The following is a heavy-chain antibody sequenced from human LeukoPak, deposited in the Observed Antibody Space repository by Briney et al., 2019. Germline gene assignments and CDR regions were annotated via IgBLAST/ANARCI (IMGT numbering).Heavy chain of an antibody. J-gene: IGHJ3*02. CDR2: IYYSGST. D-gene: IGHD3-22*01. CDR3: ARDSGDSSGYWGSAAFDI. CDR1: GGSISSYY. Sequence: SETLSLTCTVSGGSISSYYWSWIRQPPGKGLEWIGYIYYSGSTNYNPSLKSRVTISVDTSKNQFSLKLSSVTAADTAVYYCARDSGDSSGYWGSAAFDIWGQGTMVTVSS. V-gene: IGHV4-59*01.